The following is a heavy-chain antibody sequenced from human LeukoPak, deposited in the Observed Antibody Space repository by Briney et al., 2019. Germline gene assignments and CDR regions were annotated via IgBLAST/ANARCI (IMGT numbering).Heavy chain of an antibody. V-gene: IGHV3-30*02. CDR3: AKPMSGKGWPFDY. J-gene: IGHJ4*02. D-gene: IGHD3-22*01. CDR2: IRYDGNNK. CDR1: GITFSNYG. Sequence: GGSLRLSCVASGITFSNYGMDWVRQTPGKGLEWVAFIRYDGNNKYYADSEKGRFTISRDNSRDTLSLQMKTLIIEDTAVYYCAKPMSGKGWPFDYWGQGTLVTVSS.